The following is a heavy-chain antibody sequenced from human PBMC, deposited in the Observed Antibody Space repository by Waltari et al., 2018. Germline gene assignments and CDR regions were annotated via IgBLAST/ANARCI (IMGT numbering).Heavy chain of an antibody. J-gene: IGHJ6*02. Sequence: QVQLVQSGAEVKKPGASVKVSCKASGYTFASYDINWGRQATGQGLEWMGWMNPNSGNTGYAQKFQGRVTITRNTSISTAYMELSSLRSEDTAVYYCARGRKEGGPPHGMDVWGQGTTVTVSS. CDR1: GYTFASYD. CDR2: MNPNSGNT. D-gene: IGHD2-15*01. V-gene: IGHV1-8*03. CDR3: ARGRKEGGPPHGMDV.